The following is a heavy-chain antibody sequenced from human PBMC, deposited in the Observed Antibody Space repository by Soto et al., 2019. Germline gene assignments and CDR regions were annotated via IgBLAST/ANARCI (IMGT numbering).Heavy chain of an antibody. V-gene: IGHV4-4*09. Sequence: SETLSLTCRVSGGSISNDYWTWIRQPPGKGLEWIGYIYKGGSINYNPSLKSRVTISVDTSNNQFSLKLSSVTAADTAVYYCARDLPPSYDSSGYSVFDIWGQGTMVTVSS. CDR2: IYKGGSI. J-gene: IGHJ3*02. CDR3: ARDLPPSYDSSGYSVFDI. CDR1: GGSISNDY. D-gene: IGHD3-22*01.